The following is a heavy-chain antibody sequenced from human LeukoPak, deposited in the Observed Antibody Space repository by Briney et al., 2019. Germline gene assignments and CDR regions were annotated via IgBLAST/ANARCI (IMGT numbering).Heavy chain of an antibody. D-gene: IGHD3-3*01. J-gene: IGHJ3*02. CDR3: AKVPNFWSGSPPGAFDI. Sequence: GGSLRLSCAASGFTFSSYAMSWVRQAPGKGLEWGSAISGSGGSTYYADSVKGRFTISRDNSKNTLYLQMNSLRAEDTAVYYCAKVPNFWSGSPPGAFDIWGQGTMVTVSS. V-gene: IGHV3-23*01. CDR1: GFTFSSYA. CDR2: ISGSGGST.